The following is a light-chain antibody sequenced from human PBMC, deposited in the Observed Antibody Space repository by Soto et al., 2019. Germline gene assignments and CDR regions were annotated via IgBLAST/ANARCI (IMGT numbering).Light chain of an antibody. CDR1: QSVSSN. J-gene: IGKJ5*01. Sequence: EIVMAQSPATLSVSPGDRATFSCRASQSVSSNLAWYQQKPGQAPRLLIYGASIRATGIPARFSGSGSGTEFTLTISSLQSEDFAVYSCQQRSDWPITFGQGTRLEIK. CDR3: QQRSDWPIT. CDR2: GAS. V-gene: IGKV3-15*01.